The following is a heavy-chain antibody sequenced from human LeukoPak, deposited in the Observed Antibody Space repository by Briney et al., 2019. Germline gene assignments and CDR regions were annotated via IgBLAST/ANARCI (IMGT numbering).Heavy chain of an antibody. CDR2: ISSSSSTI. J-gene: IGHJ4*02. CDR3: ARDVKVGASPFDY. Sequence: SGGSLRLSCATPGFTFSTYSMNWVRQAPGKGLEWVSYISSSSSTITYADSVKGRFTISRDNAKNSLYLQMNSLRDEDTAVYYCARDVKVGASPFDYWGQGTLVTVSS. CDR1: GFTFSTYS. V-gene: IGHV3-48*02. D-gene: IGHD1-26*01.